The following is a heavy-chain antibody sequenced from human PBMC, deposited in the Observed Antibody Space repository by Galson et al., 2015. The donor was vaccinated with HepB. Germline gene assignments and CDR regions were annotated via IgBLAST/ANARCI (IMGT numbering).Heavy chain of an antibody. CDR1: GFTFSNYG. CDR3: ARIRVSGDYDFWSGFYIPDDY. V-gene: IGHV3-21*01. Sequence: SLRLSCAASGFTFSNYGMSWVRQAPGKGLEWVSSISSSTTYINYADSVKGRFTISRDNAKNSLYLQMNSLRAEDTAVYYCARIRVSGDYDFWSGFYIPDDYWGQGTLVTVSS. D-gene: IGHD3-3*01. J-gene: IGHJ4*02. CDR2: ISSSTTYI.